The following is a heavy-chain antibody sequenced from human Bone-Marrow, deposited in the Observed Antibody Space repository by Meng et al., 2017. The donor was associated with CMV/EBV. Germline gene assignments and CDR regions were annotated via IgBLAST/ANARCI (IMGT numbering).Heavy chain of an antibody. V-gene: IGHV3-11*04. CDR1: GFTFSDYY. Sequence: GESLKISCAASGFTFSDYYMSWIRQAPGKGLEWVSYISSSGSTIYYADSVKGRFTISRDNAKNSLYLQMNSLRAEDTAVYYGAGVGPPVAFDIWGQGTMVTVSS. CDR3: AGVGPPVAFDI. J-gene: IGHJ3*02. CDR2: ISSSGSTI. D-gene: IGHD3-16*01.